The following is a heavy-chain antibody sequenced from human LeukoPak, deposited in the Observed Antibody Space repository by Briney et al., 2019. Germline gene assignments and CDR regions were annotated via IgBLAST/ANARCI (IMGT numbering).Heavy chain of an antibody. CDR2: IKSKTNGETR. V-gene: IGHV3-15*01. CDR1: GFTLSNAW. Sequence: GGSLRLSCAASGFTLSNAWMNWVRQAPGKGLEWVGLIKSKTNGETRDYAAPVKGRFTISRDNSKNTLYLQMNSLRAEDTAVYYCARDRGFGQWLVRDAFDIWGQGTMVTVSS. CDR3: ARDRGFGQWLVRDAFDI. J-gene: IGHJ3*02. D-gene: IGHD6-19*01.